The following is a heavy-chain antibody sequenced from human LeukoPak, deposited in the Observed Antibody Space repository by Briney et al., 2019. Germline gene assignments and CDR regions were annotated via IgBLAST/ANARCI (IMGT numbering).Heavy chain of an antibody. CDR2: ISGTGGST. CDR3: AKATSYSGSYGLYDY. J-gene: IGHJ4*02. CDR1: GFTFSRYA. D-gene: IGHD1-26*01. V-gene: IGHV3-23*01. Sequence: GGSLRLSCAASGFTFSRYAMSWVRQAPGKGLEWVSAISGTGGSTYYADSVKGRFTISRDNPKNTLYLQMNSLRAEDTAVYYCAKATSYSGSYGLYDYWGQGTLVTVSS.